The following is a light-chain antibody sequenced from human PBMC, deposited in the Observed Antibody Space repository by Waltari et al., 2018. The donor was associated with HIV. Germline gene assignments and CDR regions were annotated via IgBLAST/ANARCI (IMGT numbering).Light chain of an antibody. CDR3: QSYDITLSASVV. V-gene: IGLV1-40*01. Sequence: QSVLTQPPSVSGAPGQRVAIPCTGSTSNTGAEYDVHWDQQIPGTAPKLLISGNKNRPSGVPDRFSASKSGTSASLTITGLQAEDEADYFCQSYDITLSASVVFGGGTKLTVL. J-gene: IGLJ2*01. CDR2: GNK. CDR1: TSNTGAEYD.